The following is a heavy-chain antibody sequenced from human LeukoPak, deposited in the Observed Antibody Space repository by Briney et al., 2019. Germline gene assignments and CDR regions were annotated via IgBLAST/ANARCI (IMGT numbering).Heavy chain of an antibody. Sequence: PSETLSLTCTVSGRSISSGSYYWSWIRQPAGKGLEWIGRIYTSGSTNYNPSLKSRVTISVDTSKNQFSLKLSSVTAADTAVYYCARVIAVAGSNWFDPWGQGTLVTVSS. CDR2: IYTSGST. CDR3: ARVIAVAGSNWFDP. CDR1: GRSISSGSYY. J-gene: IGHJ5*02. V-gene: IGHV4-61*02. D-gene: IGHD6-19*01.